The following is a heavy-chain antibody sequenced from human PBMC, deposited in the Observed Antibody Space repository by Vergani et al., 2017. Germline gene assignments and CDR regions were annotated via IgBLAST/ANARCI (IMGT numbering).Heavy chain of an antibody. J-gene: IGHJ4*02. CDR1: GFTFSRYW. Sequence: EVQLVESGGGLVQPGGSLRLSCAASGFTFSRYWMSWVRQAPGKGLEWVANIKQDGSEKYYVDSVKGRFTISRDNAKNSLYLQMNSLRAEDTAVYYCARDSTRYPRAVGIDYWGEGTLVTVSS. D-gene: IGHD1-14*01. V-gene: IGHV3-7*01. CDR2: IKQDGSEK. CDR3: ARDSTRYPRAVGIDY.